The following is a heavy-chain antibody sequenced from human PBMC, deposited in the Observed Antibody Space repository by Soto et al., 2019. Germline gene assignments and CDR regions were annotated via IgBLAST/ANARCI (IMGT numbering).Heavy chain of an antibody. V-gene: IGHV1-2*04. D-gene: IGHD2-2*01. CDR2: INPNSGGT. J-gene: IGHJ6*03. CDR1: GYTFTGYY. CDR3: ARDRRYCSSTSCYPLYYMDV. Sequence: ASVKVSCKASGYTFTGYYMHWVRQAPGQGLEWMGWINPNSGGTNYAQKFQGWVTMTRDTSISTAYMELSRLRSDDTAVYYCARDRRYCSSTSCYPLYYMDVWGKGTTVTVS.